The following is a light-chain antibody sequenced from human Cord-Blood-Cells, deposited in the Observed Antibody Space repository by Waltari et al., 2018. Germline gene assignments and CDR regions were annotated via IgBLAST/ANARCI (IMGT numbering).Light chain of an antibody. J-gene: IGKJ3*01. CDR3: QQRSNWLLT. Sequence: EIVLTQSPATLSLSPGERATLSSRASQSVSSYLAWYQQKPGQAPRLLIYDASNRATGIPARFSGSGSGTDFTLTISSLEPEDFAVYYCQQRSNWLLTFGPGTKVDIK. V-gene: IGKV3-11*01. CDR2: DAS. CDR1: QSVSSY.